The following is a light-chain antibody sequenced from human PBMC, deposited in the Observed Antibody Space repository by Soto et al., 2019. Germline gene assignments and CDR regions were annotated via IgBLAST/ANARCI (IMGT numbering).Light chain of an antibody. CDR3: CSYAGTSTVV. J-gene: IGLJ2*01. V-gene: IGLV2-8*01. Sequence: QSALTQPPSASGSPGQSVAISCTGTSSDVGAYNYVSWYQQHPGKAPKLMIYEVSKRPSGVPDRFSGSKSGNTASLTVSGLQAEDEADYYCCSYAGTSTVVFGGGTKVTVL. CDR1: SSDVGAYNY. CDR2: EVS.